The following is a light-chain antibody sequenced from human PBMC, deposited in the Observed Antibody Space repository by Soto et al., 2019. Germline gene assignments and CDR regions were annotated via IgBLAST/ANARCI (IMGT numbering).Light chain of an antibody. CDR2: DAS. Sequence: DIQMTQSPSSLFASVGDRVTITCQATQDINIYLNRYQQKPGKAPNLLIYDASNLEIGVPSRFSGSGSGTHLTFTISSLQTEDIGTYYCQQYDILPITFGRGTRLEIK. V-gene: IGKV1-33*01. CDR1: QDINIY. CDR3: QQYDILPIT. J-gene: IGKJ5*01.